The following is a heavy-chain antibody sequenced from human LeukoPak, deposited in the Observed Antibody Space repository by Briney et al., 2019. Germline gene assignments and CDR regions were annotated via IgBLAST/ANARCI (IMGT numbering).Heavy chain of an antibody. CDR1: GYTFTSYD. J-gene: IGHJ4*02. D-gene: IGHD5-24*01. V-gene: IGHV1-8*01. CDR2: MNPNSGNT. CDR3: ARGTGYTDYPDY. Sequence: ASVKVSCKASGYTFTSYDINWVRQATGQGLEWMGWMNPNSGNTGYAQKFQGRVTMTRDTSISTAYMELSSLRSDDTAVYYCARGTGYTDYPDYWGQGTLVTVSS.